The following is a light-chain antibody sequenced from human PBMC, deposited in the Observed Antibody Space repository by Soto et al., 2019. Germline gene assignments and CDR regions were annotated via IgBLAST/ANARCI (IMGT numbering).Light chain of an antibody. Sequence: DIRMTQSPSTLSTSVGDGVTITCRASQNIRGWLAWYQQKPGKAPKLLIYDASTLESGVPSRFSGSGSGTEFTLTISSLQPDDFATYYCQQYNSYSWTFGQGTTVAIK. CDR2: DAS. J-gene: IGKJ1*01. V-gene: IGKV1-5*01. CDR1: QNIRGW. CDR3: QQYNSYSWT.